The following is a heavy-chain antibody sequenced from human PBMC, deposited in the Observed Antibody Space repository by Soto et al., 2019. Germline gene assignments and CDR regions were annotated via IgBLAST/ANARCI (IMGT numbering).Heavy chain of an antibody. V-gene: IGHV1-69*01. CDR2: IIPIFGTT. CDR3: ARGGATLVRGVLRTGYYGMDV. J-gene: IGHJ6*02. D-gene: IGHD3-10*01. CDR1: GGTFSSYA. Sequence: QVQLVQSGAEVKKPGSSVKVSCKASGGTFSSYAISWVRQAPGQGLEWMGGIIPIFGTTNYAQKFQGRVTITAEESTTIAYMELGSLGSEDTAVYYCARGGATLVRGVLRTGYYGMDVWGQGTTVTVSS.